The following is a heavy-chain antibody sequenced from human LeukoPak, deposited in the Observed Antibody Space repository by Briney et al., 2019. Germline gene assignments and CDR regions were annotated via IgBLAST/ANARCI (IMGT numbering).Heavy chain of an antibody. CDR1: GYTFTSYG. V-gene: IGHV1-18*01. Sequence: GASVKVSCKAAGYTFTSYGISWGRRAPGQGLEWMGWICAYNGNTNYAQKLQGRVTMTTDTSTSTAYTELRSLRSDDTAVYYCARSQGRKATYCSSTSCYRVTVGHWYFDLWGRGTLVTVSS. D-gene: IGHD2-2*01. CDR2: ICAYNGNT. CDR3: ARSQGRKATYCSSTSCYRVTVGHWYFDL. J-gene: IGHJ2*01.